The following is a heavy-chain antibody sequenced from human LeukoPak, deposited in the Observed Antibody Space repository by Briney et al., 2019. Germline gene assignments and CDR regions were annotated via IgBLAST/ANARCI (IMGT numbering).Heavy chain of an antibody. Sequence: PSETLSLTCTVSGGSISSGDYYWSWIRQPPGKGLEWIGYIYYSGSTYYNPSLKSRVTMSVDTSKNQFSLKLSSVTAADTAVYYCARDFWSGPNWFDPWGQGTLVTVSS. J-gene: IGHJ5*02. D-gene: IGHD3-3*01. CDR2: IYYSGST. CDR1: GGSISSGDYY. V-gene: IGHV4-30-4*08. CDR3: ARDFWSGPNWFDP.